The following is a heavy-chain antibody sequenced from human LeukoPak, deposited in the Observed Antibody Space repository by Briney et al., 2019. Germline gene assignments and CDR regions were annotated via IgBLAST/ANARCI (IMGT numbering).Heavy chain of an antibody. D-gene: IGHD6-25*01. CDR3: ARVFTARSGGYDAFDI. V-gene: IGHV3-13*01. CDR2: IDTTGDT. CDR1: GFTFSSYD. Sequence: GGSLRLSCAASGFTFSSYDMHWVRQATGKGLEWVSAIDTTGDTYYPGSVKGRFTISRENAKNSLYLEMNSLRAGDTAVYYCARVFTARSGGYDAFDIWGQGTNVIVSS. J-gene: IGHJ3*02.